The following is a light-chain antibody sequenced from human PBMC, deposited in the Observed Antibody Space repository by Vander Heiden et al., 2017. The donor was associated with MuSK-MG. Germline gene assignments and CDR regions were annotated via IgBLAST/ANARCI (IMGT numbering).Light chain of an antibody. J-gene: IGKJ4*01. Sequence: DIQMTQSPSSLSASVGDRVTITCQASQDISNYLNWYQQKPGKAPKLLIYDASNLETGVPSRFSGSGYGTDFTFTISSRQPEDIAPYYCQQHENLPQITFGGGTKVDIK. CDR1: QDISNY. CDR3: QQHENLPQIT. V-gene: IGKV1-33*01. CDR2: DAS.